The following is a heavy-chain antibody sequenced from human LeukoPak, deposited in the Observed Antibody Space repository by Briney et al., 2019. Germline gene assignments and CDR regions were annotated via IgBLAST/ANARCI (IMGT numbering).Heavy chain of an antibody. CDR3: ARRVLGYDSSGYSIWFDP. CDR1: GGSISSSSYY. Sequence: SETLSLTCTVSGGSISSSSYYWRWIRQPPGKGLEWIGSIYYSGSTYYNPSLKSRVTMSVDTSKNQFSLKLSSVTAADTAVYYCARRVLGYDSSGYSIWFDPWGQGTLVTVSS. J-gene: IGHJ5*02. D-gene: IGHD3-22*01. CDR2: IYYSGST. V-gene: IGHV4-39*01.